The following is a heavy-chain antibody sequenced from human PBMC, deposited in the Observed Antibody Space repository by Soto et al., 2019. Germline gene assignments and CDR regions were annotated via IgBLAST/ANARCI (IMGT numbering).Heavy chain of an antibody. V-gene: IGHV4-39*01. Sequence: SETLSLTCAVYGGSGRSFSSYYWGWIRQPPGKGLEWIGSIYYSGSTYYNPSLKSRVTISVDTSKNQFSLKLSSVTAADTAVYYCARPIGYYYYGMDVWGQGTTVTVSS. CDR1: GGSGRSFSSYY. CDR2: IYYSGST. CDR3: ARPIGYYYYGMDV. J-gene: IGHJ6*02.